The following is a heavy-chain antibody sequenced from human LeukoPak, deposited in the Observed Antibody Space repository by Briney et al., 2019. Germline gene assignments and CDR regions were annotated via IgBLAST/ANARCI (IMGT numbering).Heavy chain of an antibody. CDR1: GGSISSSSYY. J-gene: IGHJ6*03. CDR2: IYYSGST. CDR3: ARRALYSNYYMDV. V-gene: IGHV4-39*01. Sequence: SETLSLTCTVSGGSISSSSYYWGWIRQPPGKGPEWIGSIYYSGSTYYNPSLKSRVTISVDTSKNQFSLKLSSVTAADTAVYYCARRALYSNYYMDVWGKGTTVTVSS. D-gene: IGHD4-11*01.